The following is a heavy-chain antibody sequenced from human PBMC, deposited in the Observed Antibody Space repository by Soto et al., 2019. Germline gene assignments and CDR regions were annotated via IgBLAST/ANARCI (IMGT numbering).Heavy chain of an antibody. V-gene: IGHV3-30*04. J-gene: IGHJ6*02. CDR1: GITFDNYA. Sequence: QVQLVESGGGVVQPGRSLRLSCAASGITFDNYAMHWVRQAPGKGLEWVAVASHDGRNKYYTDSVKGRFTISRDISNNMLHLQMNSLRVEDTAVHYCAAERWADSGVSRNYLGMDVWGQGATVTVSS. D-gene: IGHD2-15*01. CDR2: ASHDGRNK. CDR3: AAERWADSGVSRNYLGMDV.